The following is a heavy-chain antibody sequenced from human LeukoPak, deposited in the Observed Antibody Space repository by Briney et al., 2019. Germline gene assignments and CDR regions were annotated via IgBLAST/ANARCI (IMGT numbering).Heavy chain of an antibody. CDR2: IYSGGST. V-gene: IGHV3-66*02. CDR3: ARDRTPSELSLDC. J-gene: IGHJ4*02. D-gene: IGHD1-26*01. CDR1: GFTVSSNY. Sequence: GGSLRLSCAASGFTVSSNYMSWVRQAPGKGLEWVSVIYSGGSTYYADSVKGRFTISRDNSKNTLYLQMNSLRAEDTAVYYCARDRTPSELSLDCWGQGTLVTVSS.